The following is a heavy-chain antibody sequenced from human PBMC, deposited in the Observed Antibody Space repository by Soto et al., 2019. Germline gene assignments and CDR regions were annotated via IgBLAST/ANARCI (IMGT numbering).Heavy chain of an antibody. J-gene: IGHJ4*02. V-gene: IGHV4-39*01. CDR2: LYYTGTT. D-gene: IGHD6-13*01. CDR3: ASQSLQGVAAAGAFGY. CDR1: CGSIGSSSYY. Sequence: SETLSLTCSVSCGSIGSSSYYFGWIRQPPGKGLEWIGSLYYTGTTYYNSSLKSRVTISADKSQNQFSLRLSSVTAADTAVYYCASQSLQGVAAAGAFGYWGQGTLVTVSS.